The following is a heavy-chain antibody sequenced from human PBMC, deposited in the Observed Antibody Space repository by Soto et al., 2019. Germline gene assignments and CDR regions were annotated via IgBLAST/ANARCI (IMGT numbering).Heavy chain of an antibody. V-gene: IGHV3-30*18. D-gene: IGHD4-17*01. CDR1: GFTFSSYG. Sequence: ESGGGVVQPGRSLRLSCAASGFTFSSYGMHWVRQAPGKGLEWVAVISYDGSNKYYADSVKGRFTISRDNSKNTLYLQMNSLRAEDTAVYYCAKDRYYGVFDLWGRGTLVTVSS. CDR3: AKDRYYGVFDL. J-gene: IGHJ2*01. CDR2: ISYDGSNK.